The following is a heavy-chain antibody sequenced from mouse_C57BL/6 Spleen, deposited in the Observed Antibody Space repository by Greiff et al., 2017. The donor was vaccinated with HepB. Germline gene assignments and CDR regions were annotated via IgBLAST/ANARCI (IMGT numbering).Heavy chain of an antibody. CDR3: TTADSSGYPAWFAY. J-gene: IGHJ3*01. D-gene: IGHD3-2*02. CDR2: ISSGGDYI. V-gene: IGHV5-9-1*02. Sequence: EVQGVESGEGLVKPGGSLKLSCAASGFTFSSYAMSWVRQTPEKRLEWVAYISSGGDYIYYADTVKGRFTISRDNARNTLYLQMSSLKSEDTAMYYCTTADSSGYPAWFAYWGQGTLVTVSA. CDR1: GFTFSSYA.